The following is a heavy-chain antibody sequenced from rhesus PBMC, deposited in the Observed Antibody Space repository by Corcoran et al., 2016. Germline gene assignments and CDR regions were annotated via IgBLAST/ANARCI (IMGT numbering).Heavy chain of an antibody. V-gene: IGHV4-80*01. J-gene: IGHJ4*01. CDR1: GVSFTNYW. CDR3: TRGVYGSCSYSGDY. Sequence: QVQLQESGPGLVKPSETLSLTCAVSGVSFTNYWWSWLSQPPGKGGEWFGEINGDSGYTNYNPALKSRVNISRDESKTPFSRKLGSATAADTAVYYCTRGVYGSCSYSGDYWGQGVLVTVSS. D-gene: IGHD2-15*01. CDR2: INGDSGYT.